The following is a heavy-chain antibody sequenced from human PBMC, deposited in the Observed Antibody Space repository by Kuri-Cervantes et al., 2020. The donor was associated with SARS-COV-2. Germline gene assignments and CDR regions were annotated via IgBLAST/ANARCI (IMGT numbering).Heavy chain of an antibody. Sequence: SQTLSLTCAVSGYSISSGYYWGWIRQPPGKGLEWIGSIYHSGSTYYNPSLKSRVTISVDTSKNQFSLKLSSVTAADTAVYYCARVKYYDSSGYLYWYFDLWGRGTLATVSS. CDR3: ARVKYYDSSGYLYWYFDL. CDR1: GYSISSGYY. CDR2: IYHSGST. D-gene: IGHD3-22*01. V-gene: IGHV4-38-2*01. J-gene: IGHJ2*01.